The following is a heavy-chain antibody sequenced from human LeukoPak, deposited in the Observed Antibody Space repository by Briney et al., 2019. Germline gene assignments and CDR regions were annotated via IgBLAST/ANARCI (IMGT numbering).Heavy chain of an antibody. V-gene: IGHV3-23*01. CDR2: ISDSGGRT. CDR1: GITLSNYG. Sequence: GGSLRLSCAVSGITLSNYGMSWVRQAPGKGLEWVAGISDSGGRTNYADAVKGRFTISRDNPKNTLYLQMNSLRAEDTAVYFCAKRGVVIRVIIVGFHKEAYYFDSWGQGALVTVSS. CDR3: AKRGVVIRVIIVGFHKEAYYFDS. J-gene: IGHJ4*02. D-gene: IGHD3-3*01.